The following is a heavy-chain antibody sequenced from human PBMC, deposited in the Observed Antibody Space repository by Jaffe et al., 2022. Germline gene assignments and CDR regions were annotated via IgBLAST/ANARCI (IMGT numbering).Heavy chain of an antibody. CDR3: AKQTGDTYYYGSGSYFGEFNFDY. CDR2: ISGSGGST. CDR1: GFTFSSYA. Sequence: EVQLLESGGGLVQPGGSLRLSCAASGFTFSSYAMSWVRQAPGKGLEWVSAISGSGGSTYYADSVKGRFTISRDNSKNTLYLQMNSLRAEDTAVYYCAKQTGDTYYYGSGSYFGEFNFDYWGQGTLVTVSS. J-gene: IGHJ4*02. D-gene: IGHD3-10*01. V-gene: IGHV3-23*01.